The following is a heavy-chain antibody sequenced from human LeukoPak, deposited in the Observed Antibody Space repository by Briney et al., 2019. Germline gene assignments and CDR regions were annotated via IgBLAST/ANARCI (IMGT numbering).Heavy chain of an antibody. CDR1: GFNVSTNY. V-gene: IGHV3-66*01. J-gene: IGHJ4*02. Sequence: GGSLRLSCAASGFNVSTNYMSWVRQTPGKGLEWVSVIYSDGTTYYADSVKGGFTISRDNSKNTLYLQINTLRAEDTAVYYCTRGYYYGSSGYVLGYWGQGTLVTVSS. D-gene: IGHD3-22*01. CDR2: IYSDGTT. CDR3: TRGYYYGSSGYVLGY.